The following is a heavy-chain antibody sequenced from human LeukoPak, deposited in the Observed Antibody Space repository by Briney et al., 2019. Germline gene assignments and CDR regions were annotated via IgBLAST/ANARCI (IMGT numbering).Heavy chain of an antibody. V-gene: IGHV1-2*02. Sequence: ASVKVSCKASGGTFSSYATSWVRQAPGQGLEWMGWINPNSGDTNYAQKFQGRVTLTRDTSISTAYMELSSLRYDDTAVYYCASRGGSGKYDFDFWGQGTQVTVSS. D-gene: IGHD3-10*01. CDR1: GGTFSSYA. CDR2: INPNSGDT. J-gene: IGHJ4*02. CDR3: ASRGGSGKYDFDF.